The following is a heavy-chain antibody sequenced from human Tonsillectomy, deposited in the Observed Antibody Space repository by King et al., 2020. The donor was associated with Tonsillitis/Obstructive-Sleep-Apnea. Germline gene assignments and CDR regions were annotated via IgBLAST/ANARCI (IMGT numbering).Heavy chain of an antibody. D-gene: IGHD6-6*01. CDR2: MYYSGST. J-gene: IGHJ5*02. V-gene: IGHV4-59*01. Sequence: QLQESGPGLVKPSETLSLTCTVSGGSISSYYWSWIRQPPGKGLEWIGYMYYSGSTKYNPSLKSRVTISVDTSKSQFYLKLSSVTAADTAVYYCARDARIAAPGRWFDPWGQGTLVTVSS. CDR3: ARDARIAAPGRWFDP. CDR1: GGSISSYY.